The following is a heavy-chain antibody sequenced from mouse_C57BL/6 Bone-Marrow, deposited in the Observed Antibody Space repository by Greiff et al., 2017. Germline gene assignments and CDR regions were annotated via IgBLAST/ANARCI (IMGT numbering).Heavy chain of an antibody. D-gene: IGHD1-1*01. J-gene: IGHJ2*01. CDR3: ARSITTVVATYDFDY. Sequence: LQQPGASVKMSCKASGYTFTSYWITWVKQRPGQGLEWIGDIYPGSGSTNYNEKFKSKATLTVDTSSSTAYMQLSSLTSEDSAVYYCARSITTVVATYDFDYWGQGTTRTVSS. CDR2: IYPGSGST. CDR1: GYTFTSYW. V-gene: IGHV1-55*01.